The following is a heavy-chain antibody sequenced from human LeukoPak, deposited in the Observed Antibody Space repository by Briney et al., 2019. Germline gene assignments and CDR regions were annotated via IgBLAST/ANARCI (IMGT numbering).Heavy chain of an antibody. Sequence: SGTLSLTCTVSGGSISSYYWSWIRQPPGKGLEWIGYIYYSGSTNYNPSPKSRVTISVDTSKNQFSLKLSPVTAAGTAVYYCARASSSYDSSGYYYVAFDIWGQGAMVTVSS. V-gene: IGHV4-59*01. CDR1: GGSISSYY. CDR2: IYYSGST. D-gene: IGHD3-22*01. J-gene: IGHJ3*02. CDR3: ARASSSYDSSGYYYVAFDI.